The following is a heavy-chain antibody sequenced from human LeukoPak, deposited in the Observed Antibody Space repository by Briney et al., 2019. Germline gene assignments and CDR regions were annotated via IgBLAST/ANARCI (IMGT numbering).Heavy chain of an antibody. CDR1: GFTFSSYA. D-gene: IGHD3-22*01. Sequence: GGSLRLSCAASGFTFSSYAMSWVRQAAGKGLEWVSAICGSGGSTYFAAPVKGRFTISRDNSKNTLYLQMNSLRAEDTAVYYCAKGSAYDPRDYWGQGTLVTVSS. V-gene: IGHV3-23*01. J-gene: IGHJ4*02. CDR2: ICGSGGST. CDR3: AKGSAYDPRDY.